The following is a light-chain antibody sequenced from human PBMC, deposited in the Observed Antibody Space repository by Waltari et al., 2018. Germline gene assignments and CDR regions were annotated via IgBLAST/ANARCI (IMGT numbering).Light chain of an antibody. Sequence: QSALTQPPSASGSPGQSVTISCTGPSRDVGGYKYVSWYQQHPGKAPSLIIYEVNRRPSGVPDRFSGSKSGNTASLTVSGLQAEDEADYYCSSYAVSNNLLFGGGTKLTVL. CDR2: EVN. V-gene: IGLV2-8*01. J-gene: IGLJ2*01. CDR3: SSYAVSNNLL. CDR1: SRDVGGYKY.